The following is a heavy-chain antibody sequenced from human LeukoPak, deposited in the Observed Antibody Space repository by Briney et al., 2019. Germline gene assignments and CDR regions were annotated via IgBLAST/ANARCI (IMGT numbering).Heavy chain of an antibody. J-gene: IGHJ4*02. Sequence: ASVKVSYKSSGYTFTIYDIKWVRQATGQGLEWMGGMNPNSGNTGYAQKFQGRVTMTRNTSISTAYMELSSLRSEDTAVYYCASGGSPLDYWGQGTLVTVS. CDR1: GYTFTIYD. CDR2: MNPNSGNT. V-gene: IGHV1-8*01. CDR3: ASGGSPLDY. D-gene: IGHD3-10*01.